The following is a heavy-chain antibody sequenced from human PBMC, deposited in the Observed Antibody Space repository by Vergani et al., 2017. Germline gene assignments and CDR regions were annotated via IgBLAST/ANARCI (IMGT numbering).Heavy chain of an antibody. CDR3: ARTSGSYYYDYFDY. D-gene: IGHD1-26*01. CDR1: GGTFSSYT. V-gene: IGHV1-69*02. J-gene: IGHJ4*02. CDR2: IIPILGIA. Sequence: QVQLVQSGAEVKKPGSSVKVSCKASGGTFSSYTISWVRQAPGQGLEWMGRIIPILGIANYAQKFQGRVTITADESTSTAYMELSSLRSEDTAVYYCARTSGSYYYDYFDYWGQGTLVTVSS.